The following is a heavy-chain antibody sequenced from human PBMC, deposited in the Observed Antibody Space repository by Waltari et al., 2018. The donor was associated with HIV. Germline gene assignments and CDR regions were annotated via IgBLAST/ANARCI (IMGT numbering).Heavy chain of an antibody. V-gene: IGHV4-31*03. CDR3: ARDKDSSGYHFDY. D-gene: IGHD3-22*01. Sequence: QVQLQESGPGLVKPSQTLSLTCTVSGGSISSGGYYWRWLRQHPGKGLEWIGYIYYSGSTYYNPSLKSRVTISVDTSKNQFSLKLSSVTAADTAVYYCARDKDSSGYHFDYWGQGTLVTVSS. CDR2: IYYSGST. CDR1: GGSISSGGYY. J-gene: IGHJ4*02.